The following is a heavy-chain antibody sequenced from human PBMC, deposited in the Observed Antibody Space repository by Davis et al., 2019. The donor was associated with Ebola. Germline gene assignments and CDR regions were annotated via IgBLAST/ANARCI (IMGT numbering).Heavy chain of an antibody. J-gene: IGHJ5*02. D-gene: IGHD4-17*01. V-gene: IGHV1-69*02. CDR3: ARNPLRSTRGWFDP. CDR1: GGTFSSYT. CDR2: IIPILGIA. Sequence: AASVKVSCKASGGTFSSYTISWVRQAPGQGLEWMGRIIPILGIANYAQKFQGRVTITADKSTSTAYMELSSLRSDETAVYYCARNPLRSTRGWFDPWGQGTLVTVSS.